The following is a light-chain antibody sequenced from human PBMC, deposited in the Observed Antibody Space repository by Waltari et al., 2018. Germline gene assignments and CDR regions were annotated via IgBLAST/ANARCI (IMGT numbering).Light chain of an antibody. J-gene: IGLJ1*01. V-gene: IGLV2-14*03. CDR3: SSYTTGSTRYV. CDR1: RSDMGAYNF. CDR2: DVN. Sequence: QSALPQPASVSGSPGQPITISCPGTRSDMGAYNFVSCYQKHPGKAPKVMIYDVNNRPSGVSSRFSGSKSGNTASLTISGLQAEDEADYYCSSYTTGSTRYVFGSGTKVTVL.